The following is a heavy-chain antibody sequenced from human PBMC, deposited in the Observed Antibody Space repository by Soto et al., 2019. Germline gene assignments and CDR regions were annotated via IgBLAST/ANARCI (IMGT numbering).Heavy chain of an antibody. CDR3: ARDGVYSSSWNFDY. V-gene: IGHV3-7*03. J-gene: IGHJ4*02. Sequence: PGGSLRLSCAASGFTFSSYWMSWVRQAPGKGLEWVANIKQDGSEKYYVDSVKGRFTISRDNAKNSLYLQMNSLRAEDTAVYYCARDGVYSSSWNFDYWGQGTLVTVSS. D-gene: IGHD6-13*01. CDR1: GFTFSSYW. CDR2: IKQDGSEK.